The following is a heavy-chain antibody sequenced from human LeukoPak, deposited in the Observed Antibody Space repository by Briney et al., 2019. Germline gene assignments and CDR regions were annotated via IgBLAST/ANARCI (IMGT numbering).Heavy chain of an antibody. Sequence: GGSLRLSCAASGFTFSSYWMSWIRQAPGKGLEWVSYISSSGSTIYYADSVKGRFTISRDNAKNSLYLQMNSLRAEDTAVYYCARVRDYGDYGGGYFDYWGQGTLVTVSS. V-gene: IGHV3-11*04. CDR1: GFTFSSYW. D-gene: IGHD4-17*01. CDR3: ARVRDYGDYGGGYFDY. CDR2: ISSSGSTI. J-gene: IGHJ4*02.